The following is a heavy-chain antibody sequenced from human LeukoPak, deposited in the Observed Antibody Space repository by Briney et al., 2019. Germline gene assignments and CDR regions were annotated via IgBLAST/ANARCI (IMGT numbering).Heavy chain of an antibody. CDR3: ARGLRLGELSSHGSY. Sequence: SETLSLTCAVYGGSFSGYYWSWIRQPPGKGLEWIGEINHSGSTNYSPSLKSRVTISVDTSKNQFSLKLSSVTAADTAVYYCARGLRLGELSSHGSYWGQGTLVTVSS. D-gene: IGHD3-16*02. V-gene: IGHV4-34*01. J-gene: IGHJ4*02. CDR1: GGSFSGYY. CDR2: INHSGST.